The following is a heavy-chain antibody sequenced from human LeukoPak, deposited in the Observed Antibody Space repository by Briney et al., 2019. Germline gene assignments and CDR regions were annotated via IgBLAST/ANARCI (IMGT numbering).Heavy chain of an antibody. V-gene: IGHV4-4*02. CDR2: VSLSGLT. J-gene: IGHJ5*02. D-gene: IGHD3-16*01. CDR1: GGSITSTNW. CDR3: ARLGTGGPLNWFDP. Sequence: SETLSLTCGVSGGSITSTNWWSWVRQPPGQGLEWIGEVSLSGLTNYNPSLSSRVIMALDTSKNHLSLHLTSVTAADTAVYYCARLGTGGPLNWFDPWGQGTLVTVSS.